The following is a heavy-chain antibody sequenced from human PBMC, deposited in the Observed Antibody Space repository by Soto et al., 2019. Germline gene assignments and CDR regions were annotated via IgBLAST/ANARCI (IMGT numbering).Heavy chain of an antibody. CDR1: GFTFSDYY. CDR3: ATTPPEQLVRSDDYYGMDV. Sequence: GWSLRLSSAASGFTFSDYYMSWIRQTPGKGLEWVSYISSSSSYTNYADSVKGRFTISRDNAKNSLYLQMNSLRAEDTAVYYFATTPPEQLVRSDDYYGMDVWGQGTTVTVAS. J-gene: IGHJ6*02. D-gene: IGHD6-6*01. CDR2: ISSSSSYT. V-gene: IGHV3-11*06.